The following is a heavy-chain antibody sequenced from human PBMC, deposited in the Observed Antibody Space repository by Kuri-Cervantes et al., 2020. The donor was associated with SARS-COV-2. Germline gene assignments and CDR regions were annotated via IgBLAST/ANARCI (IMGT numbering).Heavy chain of an antibody. CDR3: ATNYVWGSYRYYFDY. CDR2: ISAYNGKT. D-gene: IGHD3-16*02. Sequence: ASVKVSCKASGYTFTSYGISWVRQAPGQGLEWMGWISAYNGKTNYVQKFQGRVTMTTDTATSTAYMELRRLRSDDTAVYYCATNYVWGSYRYYFDYWGQGTLVTVSS. J-gene: IGHJ4*02. CDR1: GYTFTSYG. V-gene: IGHV1-18*01.